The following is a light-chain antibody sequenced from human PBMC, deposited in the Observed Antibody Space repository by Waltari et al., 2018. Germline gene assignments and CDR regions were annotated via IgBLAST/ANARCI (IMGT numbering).Light chain of an antibody. CDR3: QQYNISPYN. CDR2: EAS. J-gene: IGKJ2*01. CDR1: PDISSW. Sequence: IQMTQSPSSLSASVGDRVTITCRVSPDISSWLAWFQQIPGKAPKLLIYEASSLQSGVPSRFSGSGSGTDYTLSISSLQPEDFATYYCQQYNISPYNFGPGTKVAIK. V-gene: IGKV1-12*01.